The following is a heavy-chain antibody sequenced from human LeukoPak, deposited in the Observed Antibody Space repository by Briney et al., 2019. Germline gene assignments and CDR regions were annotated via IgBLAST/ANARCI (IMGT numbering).Heavy chain of an antibody. V-gene: IGHV3-23*01. CDR1: GFTFSRNA. Sequence: PGGSLRLSCAASGFTFSRNAMSWVRQAPGKGLEWVSSLSGSGGDTYYADSVKGRFTISRDNSKNTVYLQMNSLRAEDTAVYYCARDRASGIPDYWGQGTLVTVSS. J-gene: IGHJ4*02. CDR2: LSGSGGDT. D-gene: IGHD3-16*01. CDR3: ARDRASGIPDY.